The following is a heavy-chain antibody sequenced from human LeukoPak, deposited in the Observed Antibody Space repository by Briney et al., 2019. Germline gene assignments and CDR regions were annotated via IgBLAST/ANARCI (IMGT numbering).Heavy chain of an antibody. CDR1: GFTFSSYS. V-gene: IGHV3-21*06. CDR2: ISSSSSYI. CDR3: ATSRTFDY. Sequence: GGSLRLSCAASGFTFSSYSMNWVRQAPGKGLEWVSSISSSSSYIYYADSVKGRFTISRDNTKNTLNLQMNSLRAEDTAMYYCATSRTFDYWGQGTLVTVSS. J-gene: IGHJ4*02. D-gene: IGHD1-1*01.